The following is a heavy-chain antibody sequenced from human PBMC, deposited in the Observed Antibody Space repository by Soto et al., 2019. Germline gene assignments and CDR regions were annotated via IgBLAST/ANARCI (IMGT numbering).Heavy chain of an antibody. CDR3: AWVIYDYAADAFDI. CDR2: MNPNSGNT. V-gene: IGHV1-8*01. CDR1: GYTFTSYD. D-gene: IGHD4-17*01. J-gene: IGHJ3*02. Sequence: GASVKVSCKASGYTFTSYDINWVRQATGQGLEWMGWMNPNSGNTGYAQKFQGRVTMTRNTSISTAYMELSSLRSEDTAVYYCAWVIYDYAADAFDIWGQGTMVTVSS.